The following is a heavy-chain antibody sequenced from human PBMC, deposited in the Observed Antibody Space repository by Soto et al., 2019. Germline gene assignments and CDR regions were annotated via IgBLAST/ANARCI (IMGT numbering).Heavy chain of an antibody. J-gene: IGHJ3*01. CDR1: GFTFSTYA. Sequence: GGSLRLSCAASGFTFSTYAMNWVRQAPGKGLEWVSAINAGGGSTYYTDSVNGRFTISRDNSINMLYLQMNSLRTEDTAVYYCAHPRGYGVFDAYDFWGQGAMVTVSS. D-gene: IGHD4-17*01. V-gene: IGHV3-23*01. CDR2: INAGGGST. CDR3: AHPRGYGVFDAYDF.